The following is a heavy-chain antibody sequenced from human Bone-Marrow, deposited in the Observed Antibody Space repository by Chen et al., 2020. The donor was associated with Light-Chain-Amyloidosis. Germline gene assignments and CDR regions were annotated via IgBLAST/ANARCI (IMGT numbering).Heavy chain of an antibody. J-gene: IGHJ4*02. CDR3: ARGGRRQLVRGRFDY. Sequence: QVHLQQWGAGLLKPSETLSLTCAVYGGSISDFHWSWIRQPPGKGLEWIGEISHSGSTNYNPSLKSRVTISVDTSKNQFSLKLNSVTAADTAVYYCARGGRRQLVRGRFDYWGQGTLVTVSS. CDR1: GGSISDFH. D-gene: IGHD6-13*01. V-gene: IGHV4-34*01. CDR2: ISHSGST.